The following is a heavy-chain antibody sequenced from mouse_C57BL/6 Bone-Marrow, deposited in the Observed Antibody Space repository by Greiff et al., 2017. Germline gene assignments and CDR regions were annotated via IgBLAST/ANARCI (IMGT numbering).Heavy chain of an antibody. J-gene: IGHJ2*01. D-gene: IGHD2-12*01. V-gene: IGHV1-80*01. CDR2: IYPGDGYT. Sequence: VQLQQSGAELVKPGASVKISCKASGYAFSSYWMNWVKQRPGKGLEWIGQIYPGDGYTNYNGKFKGKATLTADKSSSTAYMQRSSLTSEDSAVYFCARDYSLYYFDYWGQGTTLTVSS. CDR1: GYAFSSYW. CDR3: ARDYSLYYFDY.